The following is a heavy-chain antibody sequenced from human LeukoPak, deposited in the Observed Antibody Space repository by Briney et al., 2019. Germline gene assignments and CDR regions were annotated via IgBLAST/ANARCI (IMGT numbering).Heavy chain of an antibody. CDR3: AKEDYSNYGGCFDY. Sequence: PGGSLRLSCAGSGFALKSYSLTWVRQAPGKGLEWVSAISGSGGSTYYADSVKGRFTISRDNSKNTLYLQMNSLRAEDTAVYYCAKEDYSNYGGCFDYWGQGTLVTVSS. D-gene: IGHD4-11*01. J-gene: IGHJ4*02. V-gene: IGHV3-23*01. CDR1: GFALKSYS. CDR2: ISGSGGST.